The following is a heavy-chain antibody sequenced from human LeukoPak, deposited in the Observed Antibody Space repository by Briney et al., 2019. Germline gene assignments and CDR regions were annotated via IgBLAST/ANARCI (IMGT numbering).Heavy chain of an antibody. CDR3: ARGGCSSTSCFYYFDY. Sequence: SETLSLTCAVYGGSFSGYYWSWIRQPPGKGLEWIGEINHSGSTNYNPSLKSRVTISIDTSKNQFSLKLSSVTAADTAVYYCARGGCSSTSCFYYFDYWGQGTLVTVSS. CDR1: GGSFSGYY. CDR2: INHSGST. J-gene: IGHJ4*02. D-gene: IGHD2-2*01. V-gene: IGHV4-34*01.